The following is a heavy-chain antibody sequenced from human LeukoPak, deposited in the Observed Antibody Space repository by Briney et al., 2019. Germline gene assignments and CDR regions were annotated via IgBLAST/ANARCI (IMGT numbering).Heavy chain of an antibody. CDR2: IKQDGSEK. CDR3: ARRYCSSTNCYALEY. Sequence: PGGSLSLSCAASGFTFSSYWMSWVRQAPGKGLEWVANIKQDGSEKYYVDSVKGRFTISRDNAKNSLYLQMNSLRAEDTAVYYCARRYCSSTNCYALEYWGQGALVTVSS. V-gene: IGHV3-7*01. CDR1: GFTFSSYW. J-gene: IGHJ4*02. D-gene: IGHD2-2*01.